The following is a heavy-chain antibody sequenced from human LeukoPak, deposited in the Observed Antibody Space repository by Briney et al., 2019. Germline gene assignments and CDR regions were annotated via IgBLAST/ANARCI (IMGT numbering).Heavy chain of an antibody. Sequence: PGGSLRLSCAAAGFTFSSYGMQWVRQAPGKGLEWGAVIWYDGSNKYYADSVKGRFTISRDNSKNTLYLQMNSLRAEDTAVYYCARVRRYDILTGYADYWGQGTLVTVSP. J-gene: IGHJ4*02. CDR3: ARVRRYDILTGYADY. D-gene: IGHD3-9*01. CDR2: IWYDGSNK. V-gene: IGHV3-33*01. CDR1: GFTFSSYG.